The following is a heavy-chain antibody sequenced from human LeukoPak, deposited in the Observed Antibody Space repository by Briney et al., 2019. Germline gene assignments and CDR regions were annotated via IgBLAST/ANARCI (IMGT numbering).Heavy chain of an antibody. D-gene: IGHD3-3*01. J-gene: IGHJ4*02. Sequence: GGSLRLSCAASGFTFSSYAMSWVRQAPGKGLEWVSVISGSGDSTYYADSVKGRFTISRDNSKNTLYLQMNSLRAEDTAVYYCAWGGSGYYAYWGQGTLVTVSS. CDR3: AWGGSGYYAY. CDR1: GFTFSSYA. V-gene: IGHV3-23*01. CDR2: ISGSGDST.